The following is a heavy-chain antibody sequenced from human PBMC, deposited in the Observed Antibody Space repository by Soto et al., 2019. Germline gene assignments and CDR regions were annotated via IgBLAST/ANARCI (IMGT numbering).Heavy chain of an antibody. J-gene: IGHJ4*02. CDR3: ARMNPDIIIFDF. CDR2: IFPRVTT. V-gene: IGHV4-59*11. D-gene: IGHD2-15*01. CDR1: NGSISSHY. Sequence: SETLSLTCTVSNGSISSHYWSWIRQPPGKRLEWIGYIFPRVTTNYNPSLESRVTISVDMSQNQFSLSLTSVTAADTAVYYCARMNPDIIIFDFWGRGTLVTGSS.